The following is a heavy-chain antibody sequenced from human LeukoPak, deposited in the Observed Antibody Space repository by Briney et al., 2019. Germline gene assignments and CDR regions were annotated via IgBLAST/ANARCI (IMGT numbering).Heavy chain of an antibody. Sequence: SETLSLICAVYGGSFSGYYWSWIRQSPGKGLEWIGEINQSGSTNRNPSLKSRVTISVDTSKNQFSLKVSSVTAADTAVYYCARGYGSGFAYWGQGTLVTASS. V-gene: IGHV4-34*01. CDR2: INQSGST. CDR1: GGSFSGYY. D-gene: IGHD3-10*01. CDR3: ARGYGSGFAY. J-gene: IGHJ4*02.